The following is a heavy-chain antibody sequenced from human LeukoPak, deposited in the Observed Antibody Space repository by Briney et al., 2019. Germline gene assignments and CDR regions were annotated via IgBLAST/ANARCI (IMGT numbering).Heavy chain of an antibody. CDR2: IYYSGST. CDR3: ARETGYSSGWYDH. V-gene: IGHV4-59*01. Sequence: SETLSLTCTVSGGSISSYYWSWLRQPPGKGLECIGYIYYSGSTNYNPSLKSRVTISVDTSKNQFSLKLSSVTAADTAVYYCARETGYSSGWYDHWGQGTLVTVSS. D-gene: IGHD6-19*01. CDR1: GGSISSYY. J-gene: IGHJ5*02.